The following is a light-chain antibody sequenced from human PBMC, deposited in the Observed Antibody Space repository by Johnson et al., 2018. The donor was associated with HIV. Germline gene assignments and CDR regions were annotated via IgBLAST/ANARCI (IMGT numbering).Light chain of an antibody. CDR1: SSNIGNNF. J-gene: IGLJ1*01. CDR3: GTWDSSLRGFG. CDR2: DNN. Sequence: QSVLTQPPSVSAAPGQKVTISCSGSSSNIGNNFISWYQQLPGSAPKLLIYDNNKRPSGIPDRFSGSKSGTSATLGITGLLTGDEADYYCGTWDSSLRGFGLGTGAKVPVL. V-gene: IGLV1-51*01.